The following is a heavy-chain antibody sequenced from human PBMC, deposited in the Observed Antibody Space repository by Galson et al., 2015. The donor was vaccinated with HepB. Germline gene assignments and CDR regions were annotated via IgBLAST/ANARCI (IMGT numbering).Heavy chain of an antibody. CDR3: ARDSRLELQLNNYYSYGMDV. D-gene: IGHD1-7*01. Sequence: SVKVSCKASGYDFNKYGLSWVRQAPGQGLEWMGWVSGYDGSTNYAPKFQGRVTMTTQTSTGTTFMDMRSLRSGDTAVYFRARDSRLELQLNNYYSYGMDVWGQGTAVVVS. CDR1: GYDFNKYG. V-gene: IGHV1-18*01. CDR2: VSGYDGST. J-gene: IGHJ6*02.